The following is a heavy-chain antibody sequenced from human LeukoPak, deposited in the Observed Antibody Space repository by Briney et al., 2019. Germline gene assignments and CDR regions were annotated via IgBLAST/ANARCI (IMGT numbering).Heavy chain of an antibody. J-gene: IGHJ4*02. CDR1: GFTFTNSA. CDR3: AAAPIEMQQRGFDY. D-gene: IGHD5-24*01. V-gene: IGHV1-58*01. CDR2: IVVASGNT. Sequence: SVKVSCKASGFTFTNSAVQWVRQARGQRLEWIGWIVVASGNTKYAQKFQERVTITRDMSTSTAYMELSSLRPEDTAVYYCAAAPIEMQQRGFDYWGQGTLVTVSS.